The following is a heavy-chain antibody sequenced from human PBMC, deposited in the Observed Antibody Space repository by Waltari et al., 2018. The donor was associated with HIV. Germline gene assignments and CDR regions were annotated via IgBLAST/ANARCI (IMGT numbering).Heavy chain of an antibody. J-gene: IGHJ6*02. Sequence: VRLVQPGAEEKRPAAPVTISGKASGYSSNTNAARTLHQAPGPKPPWRGRVRQATGQRLEWVGWVNTANGHTKEAQNFQGRVTITRDTSATTASMELNSLRSEDTAVYYCAREMSLIRVIAVAMDVWGQGTTVTVSS. CDR1: GYSSNTNA. V-gene: IGHV1-3*05. D-gene: IGHD6-19*01. CDR3: AREMSLIRVIAVAMDV. CDR2: VNTANGHT.